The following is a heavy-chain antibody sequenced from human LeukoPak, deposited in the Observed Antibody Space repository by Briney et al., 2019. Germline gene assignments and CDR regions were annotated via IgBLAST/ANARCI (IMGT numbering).Heavy chain of an antibody. CDR1: GFTFSIYT. CDR2: ITSGRTT. J-gene: IGHJ6*04. Sequence: GGSLRLSCTASGFTFSIYTMSWVRQAPGKGLEWVSTITSGRTTYYTDSVKGRFTISRDNAKNSLYLQMNSLRAEDTAVYYCAELGITMIGGVWGKGTTVTISS. CDR3: AELGITMIGGV. V-gene: IGHV3-69-1*02. D-gene: IGHD3-10*02.